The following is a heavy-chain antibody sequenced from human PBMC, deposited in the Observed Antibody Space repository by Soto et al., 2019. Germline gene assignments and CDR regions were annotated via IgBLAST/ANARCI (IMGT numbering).Heavy chain of an antibody. Sequence: TLSLTCTVSGGSISSGGYFWSWIRQPPGKGLEWIGNIFYRGTTYYNPSLKSRVTISVDTSKNQFSLKLSSVTAADTAVYFCERGVLYWAEPTLVTVSS. V-gene: IGHV4-31*03. CDR2: IFYRGTT. D-gene: IGHD1-1*01. CDR1: GGSISSGGYF. J-gene: IGHJ1*01. CDR3: ERGVLY.